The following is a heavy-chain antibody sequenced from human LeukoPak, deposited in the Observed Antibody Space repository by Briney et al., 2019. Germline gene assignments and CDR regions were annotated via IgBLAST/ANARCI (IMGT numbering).Heavy chain of an antibody. D-gene: IGHD6-6*01. CDR2: ISWNSGSI. Sequence: GGSLRLSCAASGFTFDDYAMHWVRQAPGKGLEWVSGISWNSGSIGYADSVKGRFTISRDNAKNSLYLQMNSLRAEDTALYCCAKARMTAAREFDYWGQGTLVTVSS. V-gene: IGHV3-9*01. CDR3: AKARMTAAREFDY. CDR1: GFTFDDYA. J-gene: IGHJ4*02.